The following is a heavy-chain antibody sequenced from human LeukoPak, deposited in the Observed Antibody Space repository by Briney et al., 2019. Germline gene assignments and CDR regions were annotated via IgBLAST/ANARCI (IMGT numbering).Heavy chain of an antibody. CDR1: GGTFSSYA. CDR2: IIPIFGTA. V-gene: IGHV1-69*13. D-gene: IGHD3-3*01. Sequence: PVASVKVSCKASGGTFSSYAISWVRQAPGQGLEWMGGIIPIFGTANYAQKFQGRVTITADESTSTAYMELSSLRSEDTAVYYCAREVEGLLYAFDYWGQGTLVTVSS. CDR3: AREVEGLLYAFDY. J-gene: IGHJ4*02.